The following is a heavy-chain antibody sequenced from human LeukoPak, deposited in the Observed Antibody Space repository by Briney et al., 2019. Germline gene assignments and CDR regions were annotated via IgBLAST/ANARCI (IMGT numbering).Heavy chain of an antibody. J-gene: IGHJ5*02. CDR2: ISTRGST. Sequence: SETLSLTCTVSGVSISSYYRSWIRQPAGKGLEWIGRISTRGSTTYNPSLTSRVTMSVDTSKNQFSLKLSSVTAADTAVYYCARGGSPADGRRYCSGCSCYRDPKYHCFDPWGQGTLVTVSS. CDR1: GVSISSYY. D-gene: IGHD2-15*01. V-gene: IGHV4-4*07. CDR3: ARGGSPADGRRYCSGCSCYRDPKYHCFDP.